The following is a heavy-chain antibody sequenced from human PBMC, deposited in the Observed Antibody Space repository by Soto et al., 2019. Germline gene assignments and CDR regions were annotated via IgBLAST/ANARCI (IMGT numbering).Heavy chain of an antibody. Sequence: LSLTCTVSGGSISSRVYYWSWIRQHPGKGLEWIGDIYYSWGTYYNPSLKSRVTISVDTSKNQFCLKLSSVTAADTAVYYCARGAIAAQTDDYYGMDVWGQGTTVTVSS. D-gene: IGHD6-6*01. CDR2: IYYSWGT. CDR1: GGSISSRVYY. CDR3: ARGAIAAQTDDYYGMDV. J-gene: IGHJ6*02. V-gene: IGHV4-31*03.